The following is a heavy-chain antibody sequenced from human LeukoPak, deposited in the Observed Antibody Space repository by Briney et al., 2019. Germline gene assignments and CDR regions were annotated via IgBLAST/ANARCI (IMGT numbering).Heavy chain of an antibody. Sequence: PGGSLRLSCTASGFTFSSYAMNWVRQAPGKGLDWVSVITNGGTTYHSDSVKGRFTISRDKSTSTLFLQMNSLRAEDTAIYFCTKDLSALQWAGDETTGTEGYWGQGALVTVSS. V-gene: IGHV3-23*01. D-gene: IGHD4-17*01. J-gene: IGHJ4*02. CDR2: ITNGGTT. CDR3: TKDLSALQWAGDETTGTEGY. CDR1: GFTFSSYA.